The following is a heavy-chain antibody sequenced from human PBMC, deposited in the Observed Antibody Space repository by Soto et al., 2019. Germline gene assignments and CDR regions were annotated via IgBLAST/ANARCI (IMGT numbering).Heavy chain of an antibody. V-gene: IGHV3-23*01. Sequence: GGSLRLSCAASGLTFSSYAMSWVRQAPGKGLEWVSAISGSGGSTYYADSVKGRCTISRDNSKNTLYLQMNSLRAEDTAVYYCAKVGHGYSSSWTGYWGQGTLVT. D-gene: IGHD6-13*01. J-gene: IGHJ4*02. CDR2: ISGSGGST. CDR3: AKVGHGYSSSWTGY. CDR1: GLTFSSYA.